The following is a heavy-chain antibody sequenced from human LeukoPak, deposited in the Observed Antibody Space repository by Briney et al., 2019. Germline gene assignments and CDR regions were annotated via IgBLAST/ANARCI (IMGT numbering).Heavy chain of an antibody. J-gene: IGHJ1*01. CDR2: INAYNGNT. V-gene: IGHV1-18*01. Sequence: ASVKVSCKASGYTYTSYGIIWVPQAPGQGLEWMGWINAYNGNTNYAQKLQGRVTMTTDTSTSTAYMALRSLRSDDTAVYYCASTYCSSTSCYMEYFQHWGQGTLVTVSS. CDR3: ASTYCSSTSCYMEYFQH. D-gene: IGHD2-2*02. CDR1: GYTYTSYG.